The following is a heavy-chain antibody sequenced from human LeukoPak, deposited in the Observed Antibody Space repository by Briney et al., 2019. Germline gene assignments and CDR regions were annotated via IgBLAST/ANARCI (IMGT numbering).Heavy chain of an antibody. CDR3: ARVATPDVSSPLDF. J-gene: IGHJ4*02. D-gene: IGHD6-19*01. V-gene: IGHV4-4*07. CDR2: IFSSGGA. CDR1: GGSITGFF. Sequence: SETLSLTCAVSGGSITGFFWTWIRQPAGEGLQYIGRIFSSGGANYNPSLQSRVAMSVDTSQHLFSLKLTSVTAADTAVYFCARVATPDVSSPLDFWGQGILVTVSS.